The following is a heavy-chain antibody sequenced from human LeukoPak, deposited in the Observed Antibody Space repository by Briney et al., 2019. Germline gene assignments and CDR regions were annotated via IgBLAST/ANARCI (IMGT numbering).Heavy chain of an antibody. D-gene: IGHD6-13*01. CDR2: ISAYNGNT. V-gene: IGHV1-18*01. CDR3: ARDPRPGGSSSWYIY. CDR1: GYTFTIYG. Sequence: ASVTVSFKASGYTFTIYGISWVRQAPGQGLEWMGWISAYNGNTNYAQKLQGRVTMTTDTSTSTAYMELRSLRSDDTAVYYCARDPRPGGSSSWYIYWGQGTLVTVSS. J-gene: IGHJ4*02.